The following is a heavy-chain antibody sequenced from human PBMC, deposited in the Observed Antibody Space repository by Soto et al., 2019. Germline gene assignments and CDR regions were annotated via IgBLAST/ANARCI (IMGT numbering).Heavy chain of an antibody. D-gene: IGHD4-4*01. Sequence: SETLSLTCAVSGGSLSDYYMSWIRQAPGEGLEWIGEISQSEGTKYNPSPKSRVTMSRDLSKNQFSLRLDSVTDADSAVYYCVRGLDHSKIGYWGPGTLVTVSS. CDR2: ISQSEGT. J-gene: IGHJ4*02. CDR1: GGSLSDYY. CDR3: VRGLDHSKIGY. V-gene: IGHV4-34*01.